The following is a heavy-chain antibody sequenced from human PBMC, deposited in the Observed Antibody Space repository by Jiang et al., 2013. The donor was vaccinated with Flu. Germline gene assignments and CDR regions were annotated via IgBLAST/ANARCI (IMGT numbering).Heavy chain of an antibody. D-gene: IGHD3-3*01. J-gene: IGHJ4*02. Sequence: SGGSTYYADSVKGRFTISRDNSKNTLYLQMNSLRAEDTAVYYCAKITIFGVVPYYFDYWGQGTLVTVSS. CDR3: AKITIFGVVPYYFDY. CDR2: SGGST. V-gene: IGHV3-66*01.